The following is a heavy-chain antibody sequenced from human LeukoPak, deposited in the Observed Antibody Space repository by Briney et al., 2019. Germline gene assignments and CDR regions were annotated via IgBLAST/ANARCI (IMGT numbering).Heavy chain of an antibody. CDR3: ARECQQLAYNWFDP. CDR2: ISAYNGNT. D-gene: IGHD6-13*01. CDR1: GYTFTSYG. J-gene: IGHJ5*02. V-gene: IGHV1-18*01. Sequence: ASVKVSCKASGYTFTSYGISWVRQAPGQGLEWMGWISAYNGNTNYAQKLQGRVTMTTHTSTSTAYMELRSLRSDDTAVYYCARECQQLAYNWFDPWGQGTLVTVSS.